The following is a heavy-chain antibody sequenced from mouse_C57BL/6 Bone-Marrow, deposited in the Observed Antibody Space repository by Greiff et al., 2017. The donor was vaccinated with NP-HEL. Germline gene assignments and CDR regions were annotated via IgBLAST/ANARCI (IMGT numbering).Heavy chain of an antibody. CDR2: ISSGGSYT. CDR3: ARRRRGDY. V-gene: IGHV5-6*01. Sequence: EVQLLESGGDLVKPGGSLKLSCAASGFTFSSYGMYWVRQTPDKRLEWVATISSGGSYTYYPDSVKGRFTISRDNATNTLDLQMSSLKTEDAAMDYCARRRRGDYWGRGTTLTVSA. CDR1: GFTFSSYG. J-gene: IGHJ2*01.